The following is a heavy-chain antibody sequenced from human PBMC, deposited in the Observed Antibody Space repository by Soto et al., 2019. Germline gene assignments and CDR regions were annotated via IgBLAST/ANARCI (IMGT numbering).Heavy chain of an antibody. CDR3: AREEVPQWFTRGYYGMDV. CDR2: INHSGSA. J-gene: IGHJ6*02. CDR1: GGSFSGYY. Sequence: SETPSLTCAVYGGSFSGYYWTWVRQPPGKGLEWIGDINHSGSANYNSSLKSRVTISVDTSKNQLSLNLRSVTAADTAVYYCAREEVPQWFTRGYYGMDVWGQGTTVTVS. V-gene: IGHV4-34*01. D-gene: IGHD2-2*01.